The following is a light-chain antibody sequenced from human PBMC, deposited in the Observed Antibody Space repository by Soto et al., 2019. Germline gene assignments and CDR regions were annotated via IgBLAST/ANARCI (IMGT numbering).Light chain of an antibody. CDR3: QQRSDWPRT. CDR2: DAS. V-gene: IGKV3-11*01. J-gene: IGKJ4*01. Sequence: VLTHAPATLSLSPGERATLSCRASQNLNNYLVWYQHKPGQAPRLLIYDASNRATGVPDRFSGSGSGTDFSLTISSLQPEDFAIYYCQQRSDWPRTFGGGTKVDIK. CDR1: QNLNNY.